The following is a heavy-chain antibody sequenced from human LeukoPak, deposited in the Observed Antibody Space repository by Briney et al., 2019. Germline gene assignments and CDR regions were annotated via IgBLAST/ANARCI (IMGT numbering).Heavy chain of an antibody. J-gene: IGHJ4*02. CDR1: GGSVSNYY. Sequence: SETLSLTCTVSGGSVSNYYWSWIRQSPGKGLEWIGYIYYTETSYNPSLKSRVTISADTSKNQFSLKLYSVTAADTAVYYCARGVGSGYPDYWGQGTLVTVSS. V-gene: IGHV4-59*02. D-gene: IGHD3-22*01. CDR3: ARGVGSGYPDY. CDR2: IYYTET.